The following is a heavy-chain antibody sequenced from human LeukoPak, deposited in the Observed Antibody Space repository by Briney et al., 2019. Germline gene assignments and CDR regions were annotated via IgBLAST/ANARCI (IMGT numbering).Heavy chain of an antibody. V-gene: IGHV3-9*03. CDR3: AKGGVGISYYFDY. J-gene: IGHJ4*02. Sequence: QAGGSLRLSCAASGFTFSSYSMNWVRQAPGKGLEWVSSISWKSDTIGYADSVKGRFTISRDNAKNSLYLQMNSLRAEDMALYYCAKGGVGISYYFDYWGQGTQVTVSS. CDR1: GFTFSSYS. CDR2: ISWKSDTI. D-gene: IGHD1-26*01.